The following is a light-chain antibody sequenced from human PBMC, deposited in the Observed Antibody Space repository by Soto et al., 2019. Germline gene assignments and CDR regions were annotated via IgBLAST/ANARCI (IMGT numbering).Light chain of an antibody. CDR2: GSS. CDR3: QQYGSPPPYT. J-gene: IGKJ2*01. CDR1: QSVSNNY. V-gene: IGKV3-20*01. Sequence: EVVLTQSPGTLSLSPGERATLSCRASQSVSNNYLAWYQQKPGQGPRLLIFGSSDRATGIPDRFSGSGSGTDFPLTISRLAPEDFAVYYSQQYGSPPPYTFGQGTKMELK.